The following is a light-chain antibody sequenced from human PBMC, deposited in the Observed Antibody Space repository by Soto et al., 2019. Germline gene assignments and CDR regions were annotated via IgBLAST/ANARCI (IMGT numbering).Light chain of an antibody. CDR1: QNVSRF. J-gene: IGKJ4*01. Sequence: EIVLTQSPATLSLSPGERATLSCRASQNVSRFLAWYQRRPGQAPRLLIYDASKRASDIPARFSGSGSGTDFTLTISSLEPEDFAVYYCQQYGSSPLTFGGGTKVEIK. V-gene: IGKV3-11*01. CDR3: QQYGSSPLT. CDR2: DAS.